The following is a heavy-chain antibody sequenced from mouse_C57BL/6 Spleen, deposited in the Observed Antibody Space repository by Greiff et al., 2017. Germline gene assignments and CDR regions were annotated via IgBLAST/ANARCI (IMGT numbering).Heavy chain of an antibody. V-gene: IGHV1-69*01. CDR2: IDPSDSYT. CDR1: GYTFTSYW. CDR3: ARGEHYEAVAY. D-gene: IGHD2-4*01. Sequence: QVQLQQPGAELVMPGASVKLSCKASGYTFTSYWMHWVKQRPGQGLEWIGEIDPSDSYTNYNQKFKGKSTLTVDKSSSTAYMQLSSLTSEDSAVYYCARGEHYEAVAYWGQGTLVTVSA. J-gene: IGHJ3*01.